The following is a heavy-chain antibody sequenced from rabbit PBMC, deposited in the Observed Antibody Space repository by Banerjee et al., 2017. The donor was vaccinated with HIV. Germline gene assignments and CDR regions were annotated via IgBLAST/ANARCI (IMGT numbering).Heavy chain of an antibody. CDR1: GFDFRRYYM. CDR2: IYAGEAST. Sequence: QEQLEESGGGLVQPGGSLTLTCKASGFDFRRYYMSWVRQAPGKGLEWIGAIYAGEASTDYASWVNGRFTVSKTSSTTVTLQMTSLTAADTATYFCARDAGSYGWAFHLWGPGTLVTVS. D-gene: IGHD4-2*01. V-gene: IGHV1S45*01. CDR3: ARDAGSYGWAFHL. J-gene: IGHJ4*01.